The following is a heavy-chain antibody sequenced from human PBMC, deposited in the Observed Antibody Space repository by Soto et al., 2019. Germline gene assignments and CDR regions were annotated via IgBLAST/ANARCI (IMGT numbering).Heavy chain of an antibody. CDR1: GGSISRDY. CDR2: IYYTGST. Sequence: SETLSLTCTVSGGSISRDYWSWILQPPGKGLEWIGYIYYTGSTNYNPSLKSRVTISGDTSKNQFSLKLSSVTAADTAVYYCARHASDTCGWYPAPYCFDYRGQGTLVTVSS. CDR3: ARHASDTCGWYPAPYCFDY. D-gene: IGHD6-19*01. V-gene: IGHV4-59*08. J-gene: IGHJ4*02.